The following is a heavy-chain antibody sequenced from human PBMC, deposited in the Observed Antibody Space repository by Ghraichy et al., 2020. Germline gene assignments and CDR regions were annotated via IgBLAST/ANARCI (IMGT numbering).Heavy chain of an antibody. CDR1: GFTFRSYW. J-gene: IGHJ4*02. CDR3: TRNIFDY. V-gene: IGHV3-74*01. D-gene: IGHD2/OR15-2a*01. Sequence: GGSLRLSCAASGFTFRSYWMHWVRQAPGKGLVWVSRISSDGKRTVYAASVKGRFTISRDNAKNTLDLQMNSLRAEDTAVYYCTRNIFDYWGQGTLVTVSS. CDR2: ISSDGKRT.